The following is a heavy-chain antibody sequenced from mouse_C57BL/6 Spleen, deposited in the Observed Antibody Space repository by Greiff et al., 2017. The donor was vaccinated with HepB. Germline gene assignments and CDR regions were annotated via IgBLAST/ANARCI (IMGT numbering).Heavy chain of an antibody. CDR3: ARRDYYGSSYGMDY. Sequence: QVQLQQPGAELVKPGASVKLSCKASGYTFTSYWMHWVKQRPGQGLEWIGMIHPNSGSTNYNEKFKSKATLTVDKSSSTAYMQLSSLTSEDSAVYYCARRDYYGSSYGMDYWGQGTSVTVSS. CDR1: GYTFTSYW. J-gene: IGHJ4*01. V-gene: IGHV1-64*01. D-gene: IGHD1-1*01. CDR2: IHPNSGST.